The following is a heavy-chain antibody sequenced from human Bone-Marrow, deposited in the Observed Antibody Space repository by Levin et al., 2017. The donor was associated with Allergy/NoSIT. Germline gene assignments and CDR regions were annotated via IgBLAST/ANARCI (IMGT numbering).Heavy chain of an antibody. CDR3: ARGWRGYSGYDVDAFDI. CDR1: GYSISSGYY. CDR2: IYHSGST. V-gene: IGHV4-38-2*01. Sequence: SETLSLTCAVSGYSISSGYYWGWIRQPPGKGLEWIGSIYHSGSTYYNPSLKSRVTISVDTSKNQFSLKLSSVTAADTAVYYCARGWRGYSGYDVDAFDIWGQGTMVTVSS. D-gene: IGHD5-12*01. J-gene: IGHJ3*02.